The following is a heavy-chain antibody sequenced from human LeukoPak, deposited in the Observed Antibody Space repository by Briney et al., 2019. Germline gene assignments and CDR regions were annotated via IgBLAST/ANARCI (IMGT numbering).Heavy chain of an antibody. CDR2: INSDGSTT. CDR1: GFTFSSYW. J-gene: IGHJ4*02. CDR3: ARVIYSGWEGELSD. V-gene: IGHV3-74*01. D-gene: IGHD6-19*01. Sequence: GVSLRLSCAASGFTFSSYWMHWVRQAPGKGLVWVSRINSDGSTTIYADSVMGRFTISRDNAKNTLYLQMNSLRAEDTAVYYCARVIYSGWEGELSDWGQGTLVT.